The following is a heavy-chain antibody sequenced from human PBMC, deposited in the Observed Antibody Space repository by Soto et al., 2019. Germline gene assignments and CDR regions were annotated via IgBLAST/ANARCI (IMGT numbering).Heavy chain of an antibody. J-gene: IGHJ5*02. CDR2: IYWDDDK. D-gene: IGHD2-2*01. CDR3: AHRPSDIVLVPAAISWWFDP. V-gene: IGHV2-5*02. Sequence: QITLKESGPPLVKPTQTLTLTCTFSGFSLSTSGVGVGWIRQPPGKALEWLALIYWDDDKRYSPSLKSRLTITKDTSKNQVVLTMTNMDPVDTATYYCAHRPSDIVLVPAAISWWFDPWGQGTLVTVSS. CDR1: GFSLSTSGVG.